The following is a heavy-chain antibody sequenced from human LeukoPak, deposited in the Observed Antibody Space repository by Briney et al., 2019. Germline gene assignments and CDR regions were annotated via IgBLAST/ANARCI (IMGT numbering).Heavy chain of an antibody. J-gene: IGHJ4*02. Sequence: SETLSLTCTVSGGSISSSSYYWGWIRQPPGKGLEWIGYIYYSGSTNYNPSLKSRVTISVDTSKNQFSLKLSSVTAADTAVYYCARHPIALYSGSDPGYFDYWGQGTLVTVSS. D-gene: IGHD1-26*01. CDR3: ARHPIALYSGSDPGYFDY. V-gene: IGHV4-61*05. CDR2: IYYSGST. CDR1: GGSISSSSYY.